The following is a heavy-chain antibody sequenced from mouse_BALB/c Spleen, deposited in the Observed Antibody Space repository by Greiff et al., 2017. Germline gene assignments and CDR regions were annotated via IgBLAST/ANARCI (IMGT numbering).Heavy chain of an antibody. CDR3: ARRGYGYDGYYFDY. J-gene: IGHJ2*01. CDR2: IYPGDGDT. D-gene: IGHD2-2*01. CDR1: GYTFTSYW. V-gene: IGHV1-87*01. Sequence: QVQLKQSGAELARPGASVKLSCKASGYTFTSYWMQWVKQRPGQGLEWIGAIYPGDGDTRYTQKFKGKATLTADKSSSTAYMQLSSLASEDSAVYYCARRGYGYDGYYFDYWGQGTTLTVSS.